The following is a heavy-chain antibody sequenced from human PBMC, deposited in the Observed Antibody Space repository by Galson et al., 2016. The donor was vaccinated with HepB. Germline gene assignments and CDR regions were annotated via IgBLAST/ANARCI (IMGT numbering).Heavy chain of an antibody. J-gene: IGHJ1*01. V-gene: IGHV4-31*03. CDR1: GGSISSGGYY. CDR2: IYYSGST. CDR3: ARAGGYSSPFLSHH. D-gene: IGHD6-13*01. Sequence: TLSLTCTVSGGSISSGGYYWSWIRQHPGKGLEWIGYIYYSGSTYYKPSLKSRVTISVDTSKNQFSLKLTSVTAADTAVYFCARAGGYSSPFLSHHWGQGTLVTVSS.